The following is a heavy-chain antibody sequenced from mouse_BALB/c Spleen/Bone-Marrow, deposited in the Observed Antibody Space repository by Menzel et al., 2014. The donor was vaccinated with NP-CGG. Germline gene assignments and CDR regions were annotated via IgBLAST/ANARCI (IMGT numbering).Heavy chain of an antibody. CDR2: IYPGSGST. Sequence: LQQSGSELVRPGASVKLSCKASGYTFTSYWMHWVKQRHGQGLEWIGNIYPGSGSTSYDEKFKSKGTLTVDTSSSTAYMHLSSLTSEDSAVYYCTSWDYWGQGTTLTVSS. CDR1: GYTFTSYW. J-gene: IGHJ2*01. CDR3: TSWDY. V-gene: IGHV1S22*01.